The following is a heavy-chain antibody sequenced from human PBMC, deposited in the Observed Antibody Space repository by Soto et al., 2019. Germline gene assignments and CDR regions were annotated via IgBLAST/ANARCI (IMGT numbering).Heavy chain of an antibody. CDR2: ISWNSGSI. Sequence: GGSLRLSCAASGFTFDDYAMHWVRQAPGKGLEWASGISWNSGSIGYADSVKGRFTISRDNAKNSLYLQMNSLRAEDTALYYCAKDIERWLQFYFDYWGQGTLVTVSS. CDR3: AKDIERWLQFYFDY. V-gene: IGHV3-9*01. CDR1: GFTFDDYA. D-gene: IGHD5-12*01. J-gene: IGHJ4*02.